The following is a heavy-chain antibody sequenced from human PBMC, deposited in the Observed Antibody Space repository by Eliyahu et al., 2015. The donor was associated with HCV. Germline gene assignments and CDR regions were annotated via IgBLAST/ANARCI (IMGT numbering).Heavy chain of an antibody. CDR3: ASGGGGIAVAGTGGWFDP. J-gene: IGHJ5*02. Sequence: QVQLQESGPGLVKPSETLSLTCTVXGGXIXXXYWSWXRQPPGKGLEWIGYIHYSGSTHYNPSLKSRVTISVDTSKNQLSLNLTSVTAADTAVYYCASGGGGIAVAGTGGWFDPWGQGTLVTVSS. CDR1: GGXIXXXY. V-gene: IGHV4-59*01. CDR2: IHYSGST. D-gene: IGHD6-19*01.